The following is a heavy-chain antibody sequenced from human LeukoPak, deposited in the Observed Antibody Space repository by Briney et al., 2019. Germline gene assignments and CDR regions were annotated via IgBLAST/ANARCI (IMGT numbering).Heavy chain of an antibody. CDR3: AKGGRSDIKYGMDV. Sequence: GRSLRLSCAASGFTFSSNAMSWVRQAPGKGLEWVSGISSSGGSTYYADSVKGRLTISRDNSKNSLFLQMNSLRVEDTAVYYCAKGGRSDIKYGMDVWGQGTTVTVSS. CDR1: GFTFSSNA. V-gene: IGHV3-23*01. D-gene: IGHD3-3*01. J-gene: IGHJ6*02. CDR2: ISSSGGST.